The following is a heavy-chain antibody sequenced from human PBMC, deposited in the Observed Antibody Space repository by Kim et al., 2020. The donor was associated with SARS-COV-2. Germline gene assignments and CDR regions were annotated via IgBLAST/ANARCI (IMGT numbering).Heavy chain of an antibody. CDR1: GGSISSGSYY. J-gene: IGHJ4*02. CDR2: IYTSGST. V-gene: IGHV4-61*09. D-gene: IGHD5-18*01. CDR3: AREGGYNYGYSPLID. Sequence: SETLSLTCTVSGGSISSGSYYCSWIRQPAGKGLEWIGHIYTSGSTNYNPSLKSRVTMSVDTSKNQFSLKLSSVTAADTAVYYCAREGGYNYGYSPLIDWGQGTLVTVSS.